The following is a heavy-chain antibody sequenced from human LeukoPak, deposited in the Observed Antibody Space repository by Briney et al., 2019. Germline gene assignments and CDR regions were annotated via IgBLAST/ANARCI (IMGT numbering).Heavy chain of an antibody. D-gene: IGHD4-17*01. V-gene: IGHV4-59*01. CDR1: GGSISSYY. Sequence: SETLSLTCTVSGGSISSYYWSWIRQPPGKGLEWIGYIYYSGSTNYNPSLKSRVTMSEDTSKNQFSLKLSSVTAADTAVYYCARLSGDSDNWFDPWGQGTLVTVSS. CDR3: ARLSGDSDNWFDP. CDR2: IYYSGST. J-gene: IGHJ5*02.